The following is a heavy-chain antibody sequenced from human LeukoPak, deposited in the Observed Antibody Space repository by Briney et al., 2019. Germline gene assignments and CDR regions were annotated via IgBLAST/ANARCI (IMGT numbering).Heavy chain of an antibody. D-gene: IGHD2-2*01. CDR3: ARGFGYDFADY. Sequence: PSQTLSLTCSVSGGSISSGDHYWTWIRQPPGGGLERMGFITLYSDTTSYNPSLKSRLMISIDTSKNQSSLTLTSVTAADTAVYLCARGFGYDFADYWGQGILVTVSS. CDR2: ITLYSDTT. CDR1: GGSISSGDHY. V-gene: IGHV4-30-4*01. J-gene: IGHJ4*02.